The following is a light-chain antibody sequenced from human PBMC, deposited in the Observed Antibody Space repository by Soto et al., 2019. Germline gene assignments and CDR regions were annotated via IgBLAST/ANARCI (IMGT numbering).Light chain of an antibody. CDR1: QRISSN. CDR3: QQYNYWPRT. V-gene: IGKV3-15*01. Sequence: EIVMTQSPATLSVSPGERVTLSCRASQRISSNLAWYQQKFGQAPRLLIFGASTRATGIPARFSGSVSGTEFTLTISSLQSEDSAVYYCQQYNYWPRTFGQGTKVEIK. CDR2: GAS. J-gene: IGKJ1*01.